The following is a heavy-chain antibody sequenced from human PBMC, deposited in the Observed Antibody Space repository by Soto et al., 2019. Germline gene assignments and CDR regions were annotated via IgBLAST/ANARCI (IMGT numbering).Heavy chain of an antibody. Sequence: EVQVLATGGGLIQPGGSLRLSFAASGFTVNFNYMSWVRQAPGEGLQWVSITNTGGTTYYADSVKGRFTVSRDNSKNTLYLQMNSLRAEDTAVYYCAKGDGLILAVWGQGTTVSVSS. CDR3: AKGDGLILAV. V-gene: IGHV3-53*02. CDR2: TNTGGTT. D-gene: IGHD1-26*01. J-gene: IGHJ6*02. CDR1: GFTVNFNY.